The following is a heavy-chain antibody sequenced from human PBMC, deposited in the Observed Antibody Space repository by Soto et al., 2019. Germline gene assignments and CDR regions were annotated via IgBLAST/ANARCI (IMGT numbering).Heavy chain of an antibody. CDR2: ITDSGGDT. V-gene: IGHV3-23*01. J-gene: IGHJ4*02. CDR1: GLRFGNRL. Sequence: XGSLKLSCVASGLRFGNRLMSWVRPAPGEGLEWVSTITDSGGDTKYADSVRGRFTISRDNSKNTLYLQMSSLRAEESAVYYCARGSKDSYPGSRIFDSWRRVNLGTVSS. CDR3: ARGSKDSYPGSRIFDS. D-gene: IGHD3-10*01.